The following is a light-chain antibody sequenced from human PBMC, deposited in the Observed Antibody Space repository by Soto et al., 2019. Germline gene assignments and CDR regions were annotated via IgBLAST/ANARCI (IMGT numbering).Light chain of an antibody. V-gene: IGKV3-11*01. CDR2: DAS. CDR1: QGVNNY. Sequence: EIVLTQSPATLSLSPGERATLSCRASQGVNNYLAWYQQKPGQAPRLLIYDASNRATGIPARFGGSGSGTDFTLTITSLEPEDFALYYCQQRANWPRTFGQGTKVEIK. CDR3: QQRANWPRT. J-gene: IGKJ1*01.